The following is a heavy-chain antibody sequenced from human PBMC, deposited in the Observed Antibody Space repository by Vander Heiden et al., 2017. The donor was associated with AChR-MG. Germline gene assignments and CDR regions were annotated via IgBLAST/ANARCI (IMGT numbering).Heavy chain of an antibody. J-gene: IGHJ4*02. Sequence: QVQLVESGGGVVQPGRSLRLSCAASGFTFSSYAMHWVRQAPGKGLEWVAVISYDGSNKYYADSVKGRFTISRDNSKNTLYLQMNSLRAEDTAVYYCARGGVRRYCSGGSCSNFDYWGQGTLVTVSS. V-gene: IGHV3-30-3*01. CDR3: ARGGVRRYCSGGSCSNFDY. CDR2: ISYDGSNK. CDR1: GFTFSSYA. D-gene: IGHD2-15*01.